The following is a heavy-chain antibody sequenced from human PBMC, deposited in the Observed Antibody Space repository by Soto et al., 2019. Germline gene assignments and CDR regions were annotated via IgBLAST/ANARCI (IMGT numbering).Heavy chain of an antibody. CDR1: GFTFSDHY. CDR2: SRNKANSYTT. Sequence: EVQLVESGGGLVQPGGSLRLSCVVSGFTFSDHYMDWVRQAPGKGLEWVGRSRNKANSYTTEYAASVKGRFTISRDDSKNSLYLQMNSLKTEDTAVYYCARVAVIPDATAYYYYGMDVWGQGTTVTVSS. J-gene: IGHJ6*02. CDR3: ARVAVIPDATAYYYYGMDV. V-gene: IGHV3-72*01. D-gene: IGHD2-2*01.